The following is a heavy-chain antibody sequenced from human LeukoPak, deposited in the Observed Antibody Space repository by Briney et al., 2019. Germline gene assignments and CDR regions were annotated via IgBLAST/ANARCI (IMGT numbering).Heavy chain of an antibody. CDR2: IYPGDSDT. D-gene: IGHD5-12*01. V-gene: IGHV5-51*01. CDR3: ARRMGATTNNWFDP. CDR1: GYTFTSYW. J-gene: IGHJ5*02. Sequence: KVSCKASGYTFTSYWIGWVRQMPGKGLEWMGIIYPGDSDTRYSPSFQGQVTISADKSISTAYLQWSSLKASDTAMYYCARRMGATTNNWFDPWGQGTLVTVSS.